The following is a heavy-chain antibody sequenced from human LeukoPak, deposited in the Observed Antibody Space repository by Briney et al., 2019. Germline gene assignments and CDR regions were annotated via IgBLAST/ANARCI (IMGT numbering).Heavy chain of an antibody. CDR3: ARAWVISRLGDAFDI. J-gene: IGHJ3*02. D-gene: IGHD7-27*01. Sequence: GASVKVSCKASGYIFIDYYMHWVRQAPGQGLEWMGWINPKSGGTNYAQRFQGRVTMTRDTSINTAYMELSSLRSEDTAVYYCARAWVISRLGDAFDIWGQGTMVTVSS. V-gene: IGHV1-2*02. CDR1: GYIFIDYY. CDR2: INPKSGGT.